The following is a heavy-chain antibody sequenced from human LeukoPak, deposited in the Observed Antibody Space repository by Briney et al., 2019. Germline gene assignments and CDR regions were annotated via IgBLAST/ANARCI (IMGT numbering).Heavy chain of an antibody. D-gene: IGHD6-6*01. Sequence: GGPLRLSCAASGFTFSNAWMSWVRQAPGKGLEWVGRIKSKTDGGTTDYAAPVKGRFTISRDDSKNTLYLQMNSLKTEDTAVYYCTTEGVAARVDDYWGQGTLVTVSS. CDR3: TTEGVAARVDDY. V-gene: IGHV3-15*01. J-gene: IGHJ4*02. CDR1: GFTFSNAW. CDR2: IKSKTDGGTT.